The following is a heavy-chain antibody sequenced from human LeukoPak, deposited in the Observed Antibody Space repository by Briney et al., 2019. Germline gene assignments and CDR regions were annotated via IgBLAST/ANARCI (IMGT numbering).Heavy chain of an antibody. CDR2: ISTYNGNT. V-gene: IGHV1-18*01. CDR3: ARDLGHCRNVVCSSSAY. D-gene: IGHD1-14*01. J-gene: IGHJ4*02. CDR1: GYTFDRYG. Sequence: ASVKVSCKGSGYTFDRYGVTWVRQAPGQGLEWMGWISTYNGNTTYAQKIQGRVTMTTDTSTNTVYMDLRSLRSDGTAVYYCARDLGHCRNVVCSSSAYWGRGTLVTVSS.